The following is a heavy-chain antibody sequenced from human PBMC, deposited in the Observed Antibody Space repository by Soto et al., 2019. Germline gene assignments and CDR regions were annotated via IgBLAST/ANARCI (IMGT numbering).Heavy chain of an antibody. Sequence: PGGSLRLSCAASGFTFSSYAMHWVRQAPGKGLEWVAVISYDGSNKYYADSVKGRFTISRDNSKNTLYLQMNSLRAEDTAVYYCARDLLRASAYYYYGMDVWGQGTTVTAP. CDR2: ISYDGSNK. CDR1: GFTFSSYA. J-gene: IGHJ6*02. V-gene: IGHV3-30-3*01. CDR3: ARDLLRASAYYYYGMDV.